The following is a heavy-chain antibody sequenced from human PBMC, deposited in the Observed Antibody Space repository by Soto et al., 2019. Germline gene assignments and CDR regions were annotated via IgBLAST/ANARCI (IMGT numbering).Heavy chain of an antibody. Sequence: SETLCLTCTAAGGSISSYYWSWIRQSPGKGLEWIGYIYYSGSTNYNPSLKSRVTISVDTSKNQFSLELSSMTAADTAVYFCARLTYSSSWYNLDYWGQGTLVTVS. CDR3: ARLTYSSSWYNLDY. V-gene: IGHV4-59*08. D-gene: IGHD6-13*01. CDR1: GGSISSYY. CDR2: IYYSGST. J-gene: IGHJ4*02.